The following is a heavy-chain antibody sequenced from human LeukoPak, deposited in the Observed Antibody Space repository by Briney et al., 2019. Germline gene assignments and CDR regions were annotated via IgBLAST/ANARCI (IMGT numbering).Heavy chain of an antibody. D-gene: IGHD6-19*01. CDR2: IFSSGTT. CDR1: GXSSSSSSHY. J-gene: IGHJ4*02. Sequence: SETLSLTCSVSGXSSSSSSHYWGWIRQPPGKGLEWIGHIFSSGTTYYNPSLQSRVTISADTSKNQFSLKVNSVSAADTAVYYCARRNSGWPFDWWGPGSLVTVSS. CDR3: ARRNSGWPFDW. V-gene: IGHV4-39*01.